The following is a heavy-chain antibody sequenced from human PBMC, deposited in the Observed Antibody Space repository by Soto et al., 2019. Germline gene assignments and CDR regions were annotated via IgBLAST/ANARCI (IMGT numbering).Heavy chain of an antibody. CDR2: ISGSGRNT. CDR3: AKNGLSDSPSAIDS. CDR1: GFTFSSNG. D-gene: IGHD2-8*01. V-gene: IGHV3-23*01. J-gene: IGHJ4*02. Sequence: GGSLRLSCATSGFTFSSNGMSWVRQAPGKGLDWVSGISGSGRNTYYADSVKGRFTISRDNSKNTLFLQLNSLRVEATAVYYCAKNGLSDSPSAIDSWGQGTLVTVSS.